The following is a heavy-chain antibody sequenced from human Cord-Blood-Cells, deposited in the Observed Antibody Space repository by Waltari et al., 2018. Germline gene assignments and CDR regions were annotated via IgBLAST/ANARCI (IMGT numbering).Heavy chain of an antibody. V-gene: IGHV4-4*02. J-gene: IGHJ2*01. CDR3: ARWRRYCSSTSCSKNWYFDL. D-gene: IGHD2-2*01. CDR2: IYHSGST. CDR1: GGSISSSNW. Sequence: QVQLQESGPGLVKPSGTLSLTCAVSGGSISSSNWWSWVRQPPGTGLEWIGEIYHSGSTNYNPSLKSRVTISVDKSKNQFSLKLSSVTAADTAVYYCARWRRYCSSTSCSKNWYFDLWGRGTLVTVSS.